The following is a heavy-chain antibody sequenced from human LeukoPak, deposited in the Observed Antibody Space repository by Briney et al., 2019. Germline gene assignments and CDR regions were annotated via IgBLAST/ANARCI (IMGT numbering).Heavy chain of an antibody. CDR3: AKDHGSSGSY. V-gene: IGHV3-23*01. D-gene: IGHD6-19*01. CDR2: ISGSGGST. J-gene: IGHJ4*02. CDR1: GSTFSSYA. Sequence: GGSLRLSCAASGSTFSSYAMSWVRQAPGKGLEWVSAISGSGGSTYYADSVKGRFTISRDNSKNTLYLQMNSLRAEDTAVYYGAKDHGSSGSYWGQGTLVTVSS.